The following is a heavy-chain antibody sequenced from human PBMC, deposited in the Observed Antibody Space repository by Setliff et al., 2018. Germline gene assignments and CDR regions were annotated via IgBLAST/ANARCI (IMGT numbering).Heavy chain of an antibody. D-gene: IGHD3-22*01. Sequence: SETLSLTCTVSGGSISSGTFYWTWLRQPAGKGLEWIGHIYSSGNINYNPSLVSRVTMSVDTSKNQFSLKLTSVTAADTAVYYCRVWVDMIEVDSWAQGTLVTVSS. CDR2: IYSSGNI. CDR3: RVWVDMIEVDS. CDR1: GGSISSGTFY. J-gene: IGHJ4*02. V-gene: IGHV4-61*09.